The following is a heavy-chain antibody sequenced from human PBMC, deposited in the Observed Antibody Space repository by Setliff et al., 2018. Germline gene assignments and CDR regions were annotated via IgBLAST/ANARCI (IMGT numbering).Heavy chain of an antibody. V-gene: IGHV3-23*01. CDR3: ARSPHDFWSGRVFFDY. CDR2: IIGSGIST. D-gene: IGHD3-3*01. Sequence: GESLKISCAASGFSFSSYAMSWVRQAPGKGLEWVSSIIGSGISTYYADSVQGRFTISRDNPKNTLHLQMNGLRVEDTAIYYCARSPHDFWSGRVFFDYWGQGMLVTVSS. CDR1: GFSFSSYA. J-gene: IGHJ4*01.